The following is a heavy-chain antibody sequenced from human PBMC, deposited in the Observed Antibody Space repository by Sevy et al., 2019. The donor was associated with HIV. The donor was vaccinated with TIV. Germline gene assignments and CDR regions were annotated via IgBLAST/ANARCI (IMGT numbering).Heavy chain of an antibody. CDR3: VRWRGTRVTMMVVVTTGYFDY. CDR2: VTHSGST. V-gene: IGHV4-34*01. D-gene: IGHD3-22*01. Sequence: SETLSLTCGIYGGSFNNYDWSWIRQPPGKGLEWIGEVTHSGSTNYNPSLKSRLTMSLDTSKNQFSLKLTSVTAADTAVYYCVRWRGTRVTMMVVVTTGYFDYWGQGTLVTVSS. CDR1: GGSFNNYD. J-gene: IGHJ4*02.